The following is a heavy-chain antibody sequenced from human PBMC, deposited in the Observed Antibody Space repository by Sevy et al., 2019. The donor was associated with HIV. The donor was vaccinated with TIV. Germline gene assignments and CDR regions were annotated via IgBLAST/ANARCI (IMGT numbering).Heavy chain of an antibody. CDR3: ARRPTSTGPPRFDY. CDR2: ISSTSTYT. Sequence: GGSLRLSRAASGFIFSDYNMGWIRQAPGKGLEWVSYISSTSTYTKYADSVKGRFTISRDNAKNSLFLQMNSLRAEDTAVYYCARRPTSTGPPRFDYWGQGTLVTVSS. J-gene: IGHJ4*02. V-gene: IGHV3-11*06. CDR1: GFIFSDYN. D-gene: IGHD2-8*02.